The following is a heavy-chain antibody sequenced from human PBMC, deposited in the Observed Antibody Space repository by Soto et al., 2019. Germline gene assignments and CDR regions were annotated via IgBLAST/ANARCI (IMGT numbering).Heavy chain of an antibody. CDR1: GYTFTGYY. CDR2: INPNSGGT. CDR3: ARDGRQQQERYYYYYYMDV. V-gene: IGHV1-2*04. D-gene: IGHD6-13*01. Sequence: GALVKVSCKASGYTFTGYYMHWVRQAPGQGLEWMGWINPNSGGTNYAQKFQGWVTMTRDTSISTAYMELSRLRSDDTAVYYCARDGRQQQERYYYYYYMDVWGKGTTVTVSS. J-gene: IGHJ6*03.